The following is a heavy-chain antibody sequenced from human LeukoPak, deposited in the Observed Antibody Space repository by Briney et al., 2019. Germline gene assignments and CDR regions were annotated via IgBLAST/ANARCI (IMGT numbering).Heavy chain of an antibody. D-gene: IGHD4-23*01. V-gene: IGHV5-51*01. Sequence: GESLKISCKGSGYSFTSYWIGWVRQMPGKVLECLWIIYPGDSDTRYSSSFQGQVTISADKSISTAYLQWSSLKASDTAMYYCARLQPDYGGNSEDAFDIWGQGTMVTVSS. CDR2: IYPGDSDT. J-gene: IGHJ3*02. CDR1: GYSFTSYW. CDR3: ARLQPDYGGNSEDAFDI.